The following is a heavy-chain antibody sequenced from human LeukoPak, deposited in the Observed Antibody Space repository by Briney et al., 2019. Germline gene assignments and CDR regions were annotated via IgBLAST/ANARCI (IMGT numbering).Heavy chain of an antibody. Sequence: ASVKVSCKASGYTFTNHGISWVRQAPGQGLEWMGWINTNTGNPTYAHGFTGRFVFSLDTSVSTAYLQISSLKAEDTAVYYCAREVVGANRSFDIWGQGTMVTVSS. CDR2: INTNTGNP. CDR1: GYTFTNHG. D-gene: IGHD1-26*01. CDR3: AREVVGANRSFDI. V-gene: IGHV7-4-1*02. J-gene: IGHJ3*02.